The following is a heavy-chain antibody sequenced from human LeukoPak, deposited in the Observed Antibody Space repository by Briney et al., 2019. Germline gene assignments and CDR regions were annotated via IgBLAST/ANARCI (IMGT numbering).Heavy chain of an antibody. J-gene: IGHJ4*02. V-gene: IGHV4-59*08. Sequence: SETLSLTCTVSGGSISTYYWSWIRQPPGKGLECLGFIFHTGTTNYNPSLKSRVTISVDTSKNQFSLKLSSVTAADTAIYYCARTYCSTNTCPFDRWGQGTLVTVSS. CDR1: GGSISTYY. CDR3: ARTYCSTNTCPFDR. D-gene: IGHD2-2*01. CDR2: IFHTGTT.